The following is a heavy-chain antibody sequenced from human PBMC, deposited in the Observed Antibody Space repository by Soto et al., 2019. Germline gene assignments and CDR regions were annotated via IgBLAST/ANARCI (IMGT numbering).Heavy chain of an antibody. J-gene: IGHJ3*02. CDR3: VKESPSWNDVPLDAFDI. CDR1: GFTFSSYA. Sequence: GGSLRLSCSASGFTFSSYAMHWVRQAPGKELENVSAISSNGGSTYYADSVKGRFTISRDNSKNTLYLQMSSLRAEDTAVYYCVKESPSWNDVPLDAFDIWGQGTMVTVSS. D-gene: IGHD1-1*01. V-gene: IGHV3-64D*08. CDR2: ISSNGGST.